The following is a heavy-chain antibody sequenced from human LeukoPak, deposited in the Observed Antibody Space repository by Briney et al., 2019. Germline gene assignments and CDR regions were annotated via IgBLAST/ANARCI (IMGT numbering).Heavy chain of an antibody. CDR2: IYYSGRT. J-gene: IGHJ4*02. D-gene: IGHD3-22*01. Sequence: SETLSLTCTVSGDSISSYFWSWIRQSPGKGLEWIGYIYYSGRTNYNPSLKSRVTISVDTSKNQFSLKLSSVTAADTAVYYCARLGRFGYYYDGAFDYWGQGTLVTVSS. CDR3: ARLGRFGYYYDGAFDY. V-gene: IGHV4-59*08. CDR1: GDSISSYF.